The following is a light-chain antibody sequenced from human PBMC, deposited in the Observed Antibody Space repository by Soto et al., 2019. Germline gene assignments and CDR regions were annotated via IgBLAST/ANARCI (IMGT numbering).Light chain of an antibody. CDR1: QSVSSSY. Sequence: EIVLTQSPGTLSLSQGERATLSCRASQSVSSSYLAWYQQKPGQAPRLLIYGASSRATGIPDRFSGSGSGTDFTLTISRLEPEDFAVYHCQYYGTSPAFGQGTNVDI. CDR3: QYYGTSPA. V-gene: IGKV3-20*01. J-gene: IGKJ1*01. CDR2: GAS.